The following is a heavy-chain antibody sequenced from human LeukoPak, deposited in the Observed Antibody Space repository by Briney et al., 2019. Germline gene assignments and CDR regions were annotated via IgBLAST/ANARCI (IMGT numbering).Heavy chain of an antibody. CDR1: GGTFSSYA. J-gene: IGHJ4*02. V-gene: IGHV1-69*04. D-gene: IGHD3-10*01. CDR2: IIPILGIA. Sequence: ASVKVSCKASGGTFSSYAISWVRQAPGQGLEWMGRIIPILGIANYAQKFQGRVTITADKSTSTAYMELSSLRSEDTAVYYCARDFLGHCYGSGSYYDYWGQGTLVTVSS. CDR3: ARDFLGHCYGSGSYYDY.